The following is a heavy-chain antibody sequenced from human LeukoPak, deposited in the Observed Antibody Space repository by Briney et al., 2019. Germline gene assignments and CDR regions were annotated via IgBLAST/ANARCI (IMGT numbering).Heavy chain of an antibody. CDR1: GFTFSTYA. Sequence: PGGSLRLSCAASGFTFSTYAMTWVRQAPGKGLEWVSVISGSGSRTYYADSVKGRFTISRDNSKNTMYLQMNSLRAEDTAVYYCAKGQVTTDLGVDYWGQGTPVTVSS. V-gene: IGHV3-23*01. D-gene: IGHD4-17*01. CDR3: AKGQVTTDLGVDY. J-gene: IGHJ4*02. CDR2: ISGSGSRT.